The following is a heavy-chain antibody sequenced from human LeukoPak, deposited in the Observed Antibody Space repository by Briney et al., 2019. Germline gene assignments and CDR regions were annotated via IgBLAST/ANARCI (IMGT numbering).Heavy chain of an antibody. D-gene: IGHD3-22*01. Sequence: SETLSLTCTISGGSISSYYWSWIRQPPGKGLEWIGYIFYTGNTNYNPSLKSRLTISVDTSKNQFSLKLSSVTAADTAVYYCARSRDSAGYYTVLFDYWGQGSLVTVSS. CDR2: IFYTGNT. CDR3: ARSRDSAGYYTVLFDY. CDR1: GGSISSYY. J-gene: IGHJ4*02. V-gene: IGHV4-59*01.